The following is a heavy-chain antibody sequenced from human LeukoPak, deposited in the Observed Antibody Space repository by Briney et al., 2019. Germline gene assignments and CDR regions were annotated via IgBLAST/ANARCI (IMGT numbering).Heavy chain of an antibody. CDR2: IYHSGST. CDR3: ARGEGRALVRLGELSLDSLAANWFDP. D-gene: IGHD3-16*02. V-gene: IGHV4-4*02. CDR1: GGSISSSNW. J-gene: IGHJ5*02. Sequence: SETLSLPCAVSGGSISSSNWWSWIRQPPGKGLEWIGEIYHSGSTNYNPSLKSRVTISVDTSKNQFSLKLSSVTAADTAVYYCARGEGRALVRLGELSLDSLAANWFDPWGQGTLVTVSS.